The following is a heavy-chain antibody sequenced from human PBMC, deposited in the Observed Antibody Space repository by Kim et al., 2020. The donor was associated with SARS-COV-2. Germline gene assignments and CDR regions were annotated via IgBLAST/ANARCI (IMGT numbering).Heavy chain of an antibody. J-gene: IGHJ4*02. Sequence: NYAQKFQGRVTITADESTSTAYMELSSLRSEDTAVYYCARGSGSYYPSDYWGQGTLVTVSS. CDR3: ARGSGSYYPSDY. D-gene: IGHD3-10*01. V-gene: IGHV1-69*01.